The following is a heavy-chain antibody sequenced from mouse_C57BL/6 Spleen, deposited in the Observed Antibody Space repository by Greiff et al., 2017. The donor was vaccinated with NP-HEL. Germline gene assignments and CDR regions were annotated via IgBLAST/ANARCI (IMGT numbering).Heavy chain of an antibody. CDR1: GYAFSSSW. V-gene: IGHV1-82*01. Sequence: VQLQQSGPELVKPGASVKISCKASGYAFSSSWMNWVKQRPGKGLEWIGRIYPGDGDTNYNGKFKGKATLTAEKSSSTAYMQLSSLTSEDSAVYFCAQPYYYCSSYVAWFAYWGQGTLVTVSA. J-gene: IGHJ3*01. D-gene: IGHD1-1*01. CDR3: AQPYYYCSSYVAWFAY. CDR2: IYPGDGDT.